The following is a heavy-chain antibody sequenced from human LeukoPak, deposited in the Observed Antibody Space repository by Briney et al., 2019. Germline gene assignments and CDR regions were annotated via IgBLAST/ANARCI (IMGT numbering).Heavy chain of an antibody. CDR1: GGSFSGYY. CDR2: INHSGST. J-gene: IGHJ4*02. CDR3: ARDGYGYEDY. V-gene: IGHV4-34*01. D-gene: IGHD5-18*01. Sequence: SETLSLTCAAYGGSFSGYYWSWIRQPPGKGLEWIGEINHSGSTNYNPSLKSRVTISVDTSKNQFSLKLSSVTAADTAVYYCARDGYGYEDYWGQGTLVTVSS.